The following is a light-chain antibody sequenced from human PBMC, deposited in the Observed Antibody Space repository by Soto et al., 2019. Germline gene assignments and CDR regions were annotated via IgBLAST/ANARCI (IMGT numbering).Light chain of an antibody. CDR3: GTWDSSLSAGQGV. Sequence: QSVLTQPPSVSAAPGQKVTISCSGSSSKIGNNYVSWYQQLPGTAPKLLIYENNKRPSGIPDRFSGSKSGTSATLGITGLQTGDEAYYYCGTWDSSLSAGQGVFGTGTKVTVL. J-gene: IGLJ1*01. CDR2: ENN. CDR1: SSKIGNNY. V-gene: IGLV1-51*02.